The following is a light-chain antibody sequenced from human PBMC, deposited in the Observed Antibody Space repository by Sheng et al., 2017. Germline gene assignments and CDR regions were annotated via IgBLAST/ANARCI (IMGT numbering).Light chain of an antibody. CDR3: QQYHTWGT. CDR1: QNVGPN. Sequence: IVMTQSPATLTVSPGVGATLSCRASQNVGPNVAWYQQKPGQAPRLLIFGASTRATGVPVRFTGSGSGTTFTLTISRLQSEDVAVYYCQQYHTWGTFGQGTKVEIK. CDR2: GAS. J-gene: IGKJ1*01. V-gene: IGKV3-15*01.